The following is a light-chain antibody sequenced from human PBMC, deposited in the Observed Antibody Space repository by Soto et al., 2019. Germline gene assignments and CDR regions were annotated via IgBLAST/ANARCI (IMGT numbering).Light chain of an antibody. V-gene: IGKV3D-20*01. J-gene: IGKJ2*01. CDR1: QTGSSSF. CDR2: DAS. CDR3: QQYVTSPYT. Sequence: EIVLTQSPAPLSLSPGDRATLSCGASQTGSSSFLAWYQQKPGLAPRLLIYDASTRATGIPDRFSGRGSGTGFTLPISRLEPEDFAVYFCQQYVTSPYTFGQGTKVDIK.